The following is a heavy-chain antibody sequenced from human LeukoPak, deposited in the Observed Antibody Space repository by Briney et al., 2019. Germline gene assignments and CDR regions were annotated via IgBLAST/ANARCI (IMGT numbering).Heavy chain of an antibody. V-gene: IGHV3-11*01. CDR2: ISSSGSTI. CDR1: GFTFSDYY. D-gene: IGHD6-13*01. Sequence: GGSLRLSCAASGFTFSDYYMSWIRQAPGKGLGWVSYISSSGSTIYYADSVKGRFTISRDNAKNSLYLQMNSLRAEDTAVYYCARDRDYSSSCPDYWGQGTLVTVSS. J-gene: IGHJ4*02. CDR3: ARDRDYSSSCPDY.